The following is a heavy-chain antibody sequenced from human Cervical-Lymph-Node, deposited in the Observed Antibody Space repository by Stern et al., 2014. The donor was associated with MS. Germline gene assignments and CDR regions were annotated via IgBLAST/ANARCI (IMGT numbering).Heavy chain of an antibody. V-gene: IGHV3-7*01. CDR2: IRQDGYDK. Sequence: VQLVQSGGGLVQPGGSLRLSCVASGFRFGTSWMSWVRQPPGRGLEWVANIRQDGYDKFYVDSVKGRFIISRDNARNSLYLQMNSLTVADTAVYYCARDRRAFLDYWGQGTHVAVSS. CDR3: ARDRRAFLDY. CDR1: GFRFGTSW. J-gene: IGHJ4*02. D-gene: IGHD2/OR15-2a*01.